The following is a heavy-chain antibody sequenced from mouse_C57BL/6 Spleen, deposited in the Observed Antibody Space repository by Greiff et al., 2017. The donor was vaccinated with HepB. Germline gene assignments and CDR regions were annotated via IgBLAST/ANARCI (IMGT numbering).Heavy chain of an antibody. D-gene: IGHD1-1*01. J-gene: IGHJ2*01. CDR1: GFTFSSYA. CDR2: ISSGGDYI. Sequence: EVKVVESGEGLVKPGGSLKLSCAASGFTFSSYAMSWVRQTPEKRLEWVAYISSGGDYIYYADTVKGRFTISRDNARNTLYLQMSSLKSEDTAMYYCTREGYYGSSYYFDYWGQGTTLTVSS. V-gene: IGHV5-9-1*02. CDR3: TREGYYGSSYYFDY.